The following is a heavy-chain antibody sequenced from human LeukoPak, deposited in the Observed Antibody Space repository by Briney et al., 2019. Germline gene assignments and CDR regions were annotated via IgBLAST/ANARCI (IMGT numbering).Heavy chain of an antibody. Sequence: PSETLSLTCAVSGGSFSGYYWSWIRQPPGKGLEWIGEINHSGSTNYNPSLKSRVTISVDTSKNQFSLKLSSVTAADTAVYYCARGRGYSYGPRIDYWGQGTLVTVSS. CDR3: ARGRGYSYGPRIDY. D-gene: IGHD5-18*01. CDR2: INHSGST. CDR1: GGSFSGYY. J-gene: IGHJ4*02. V-gene: IGHV4-34*01.